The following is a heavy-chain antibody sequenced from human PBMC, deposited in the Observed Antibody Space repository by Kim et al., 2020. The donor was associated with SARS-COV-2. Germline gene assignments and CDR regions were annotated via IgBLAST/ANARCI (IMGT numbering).Heavy chain of an antibody. Sequence: PSLKSRVTISVDTSQDQFSLKLSSVTAADTAVYYCARLGYRNGWSTYVDQWGQGTLVSVST. CDR3: ARLGYRNGWSTYVDQ. V-gene: IGHV4-39*01. D-gene: IGHD5-18*01. J-gene: IGHJ4*02.